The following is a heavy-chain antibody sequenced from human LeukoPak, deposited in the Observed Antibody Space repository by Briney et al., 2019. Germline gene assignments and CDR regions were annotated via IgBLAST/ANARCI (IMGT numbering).Heavy chain of an antibody. CDR1: GGSFSGYY. Sequence: PSETLSLTCAVYGGSFSGYYWSWIRQPPGKGLEWIGEINHSGSTNYNPSLKSRVTMSVDTSKNQFSLKLSSVTAADTAVYYCARIAYDWDLYYFDYWGQGTLVTVSS. CDR2: INHSGST. CDR3: ARIAYDWDLYYFDY. V-gene: IGHV4-34*01. J-gene: IGHJ4*02. D-gene: IGHD3-16*01.